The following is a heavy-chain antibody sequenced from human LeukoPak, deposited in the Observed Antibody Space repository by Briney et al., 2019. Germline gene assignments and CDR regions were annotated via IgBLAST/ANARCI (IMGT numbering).Heavy chain of an antibody. D-gene: IGHD4-17*01. CDR2: IIPIFGTA. CDR3: ANYSTVTGYFDY. V-gene: IGHV1-69*13. CDR1: GGTFSSYA. J-gene: IGHJ4*02. Sequence: SVKVSCKASGGTFSSYAISWLRQAPGQGLEWMGGIIPIFGTANYAQKFQGRVTITADESTSTAYMELSSLRSEDTAVYYCANYSTVTGYFDYWGQGTLVTVSS.